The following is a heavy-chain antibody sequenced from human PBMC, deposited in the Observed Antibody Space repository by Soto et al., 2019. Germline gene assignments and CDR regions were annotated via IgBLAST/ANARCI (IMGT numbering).Heavy chain of an antibody. CDR2: ISAIFGTA. J-gene: IGHJ5*02. Sequence: ASVKVSCKASGYTFTSYGISWVRQAPGQGLEWMGWISAIFGTANYAQKFQGRVTMTTDTSTSTAYMELRSLRSDDTAVYYCARVIAAAVNWFDPWGQGTLVTVSS. CDR1: GYTFTSYG. V-gene: IGHV1-18*01. D-gene: IGHD6-13*01. CDR3: ARVIAAAVNWFDP.